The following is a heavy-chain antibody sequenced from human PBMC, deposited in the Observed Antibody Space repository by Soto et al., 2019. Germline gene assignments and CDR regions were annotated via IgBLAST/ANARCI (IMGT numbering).Heavy chain of an antibody. Sequence: SETLSLTCAVYGGSFSGYYWSWIRQTPGKGLEWIGEINDSGSTNNNPSLKSRVTISVDTSKNQFSLKLSSVTAADTAVYYCARGNSEETSTIPDPWGQGTLVTVSS. J-gene: IGHJ5*02. CDR3: ARGNSEETSTIPDP. CDR2: INDSGST. D-gene: IGHD2-21*01. V-gene: IGHV4-34*01. CDR1: GGSFSGYY.